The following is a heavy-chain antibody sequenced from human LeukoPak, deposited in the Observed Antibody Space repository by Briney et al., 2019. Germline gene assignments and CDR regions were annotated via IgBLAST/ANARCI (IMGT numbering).Heavy chain of an antibody. CDR2: IWYDGSNK. CDR1: GFTFSSYG. CDR3: ARHLHYYGSGNYYYYFYAMDA. Sequence: GGSLRLSCAASGFTFSSYGMHWVRQAPGKGLEWVAVIWYDGSNKYYADSVKGRFTISRDNSKNTLYLQMNSLRADDTAVYYCARHLHYYGSGNYYYYFYAMDAWGQGTTVTVSS. J-gene: IGHJ6*02. D-gene: IGHD3-10*01. V-gene: IGHV3-33*01.